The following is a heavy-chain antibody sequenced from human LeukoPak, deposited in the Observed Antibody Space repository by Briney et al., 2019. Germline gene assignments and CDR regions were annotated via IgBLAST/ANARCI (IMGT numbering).Heavy chain of an antibody. CDR3: AKKGYSYFDH. D-gene: IGHD5-18*01. CDR2: ISSSGDIV. Sequence: GGSLRLSCAGSGFTFSSYEMNWVRQAPRKGLEWVSYISSSGDIVYYADSVKGRLTFSRDNAKNSLYLQMNSLRAEDTAVYYCAKKGYSYFDHWGQGTLVTVSS. V-gene: IGHV3-48*03. CDR1: GFTFSSYE. J-gene: IGHJ4*02.